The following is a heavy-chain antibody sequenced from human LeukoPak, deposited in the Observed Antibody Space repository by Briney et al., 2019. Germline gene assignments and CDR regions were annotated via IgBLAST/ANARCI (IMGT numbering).Heavy chain of an antibody. CDR2: IYYSGST. Sequence: SETLPLTCTVSGGSISSYYWSWIRQPPGKGLEWIGYIYYSGSTNYNPSLKSRVTISVDTSKNQFSLKLSSVTAADTAVYYCARARYYYDTDYYFDYWGQGTLVTVSS. V-gene: IGHV4-59*01. D-gene: IGHD3-22*01. CDR1: GGSISSYY. J-gene: IGHJ4*02. CDR3: ARARYYYDTDYYFDY.